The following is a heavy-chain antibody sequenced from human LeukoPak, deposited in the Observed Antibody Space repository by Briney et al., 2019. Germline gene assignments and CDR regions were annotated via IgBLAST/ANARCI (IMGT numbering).Heavy chain of an antibody. D-gene: IGHD3-3*01. V-gene: IGHV3-30*03. CDR3: ARGLSYDFWSGQTTPYFDY. CDR1: GFTFSSYG. CDR2: ISNDGSNK. J-gene: IGHJ4*02. Sequence: PGGSLRLSCAASGFTFSSYGMYWVRQAPGKGLEWVAVISNDGSNKYYADSVKGRFTISRDNSKNTLYLQMNSLRAEDTAVYYCARGLSYDFWSGQTTPYFDYWGQGTLVTVSS.